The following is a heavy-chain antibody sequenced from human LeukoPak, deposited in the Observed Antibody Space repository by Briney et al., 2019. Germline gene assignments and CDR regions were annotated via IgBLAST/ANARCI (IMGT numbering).Heavy chain of an antibody. CDR1: GYTFTGYY. CDR2: INAGNGNT. J-gene: IGHJ4*02. D-gene: IGHD3-10*01. Sequence: ASVKVSCKASGYTFTGYYMHWVRQAPGQRLEWMGRINAGNGNTKYSQKFQGRVTITRDTSASTAYMELSSLRSEDTAVYYCARSRVRGVIITPPFDYWGQGTLATVSS. V-gene: IGHV1-3*01. CDR3: ARSRVRGVIITPPFDY.